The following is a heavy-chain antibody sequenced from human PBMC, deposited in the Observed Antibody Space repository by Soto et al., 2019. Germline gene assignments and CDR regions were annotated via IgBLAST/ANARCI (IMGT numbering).Heavy chain of an antibody. CDR1: GFTFSSYS. CDR3: ATRTYQLRDQLFDY. V-gene: IGHV3-21*01. Sequence: GGSLRLSCAASGFTFSSYSMNWVRQAPGKGLEWVSSISSSSSYIYYADSVKGRFTISRDNAKNSLYLQMNSLRAEDTAVYYCATRTYQLRDQLFDYWGQGTLVTVSS. D-gene: IGHD2-2*01. J-gene: IGHJ4*02. CDR2: ISSSSSYI.